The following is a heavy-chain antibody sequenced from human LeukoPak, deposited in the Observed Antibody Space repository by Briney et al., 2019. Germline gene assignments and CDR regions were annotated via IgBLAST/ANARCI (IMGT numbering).Heavy chain of an antibody. D-gene: IGHD3-10*01. CDR1: GGSISSGGYY. CDR2: IYYSGST. Sequence: PSQTLSLTCTVSGGSISSGGYYWSWIRLHPGKGLEWIGYIYYSGSTYYNPSLKSRVTISVDTSKNQFSLKLSSVTAADTAVYYCARTVIRDYFDYWGQGTLVTVSS. CDR3: ARTVIRDYFDY. J-gene: IGHJ4*02. V-gene: IGHV4-31*03.